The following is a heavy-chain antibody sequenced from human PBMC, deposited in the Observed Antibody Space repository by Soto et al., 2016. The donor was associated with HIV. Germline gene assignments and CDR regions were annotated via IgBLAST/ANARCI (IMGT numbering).Heavy chain of an antibody. D-gene: IGHD6-19*01. CDR2: ISYDGSNK. J-gene: IGHJ6*01. Sequence: VQLVESGGGVVQPGRSLRLSCAASGFTFSSYAMHWVRQAPGKGLEWMAVISYDGSNKYYADSVKGRFTISRDNSKNTLYLQMNSLRAEDTAVYYCARDRQWLVRFYYYAMDVVGTKGPRSPSPQ. CDR1: GFTFSSYA. CDR3: ARDRQWLVRFYYYAMDV. V-gene: IGHV3-30*04.